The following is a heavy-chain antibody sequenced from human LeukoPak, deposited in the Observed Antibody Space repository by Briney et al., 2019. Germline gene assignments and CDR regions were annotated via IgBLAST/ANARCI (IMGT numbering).Heavy chain of an antibody. CDR2: INPNSGGT. V-gene: IGHV1-2*02. J-gene: IGHJ5*01. CDR1: GYTFTGYY. D-gene: IGHD3-22*01. CDR3: ATEAKEYYYDSSGYIGNWFDS. Sequence: ASVKVSCKASGYTFTGYYMHWVRQAPGQGLEWMGWINPNSGGTNYAQKFQGRVTMTRDTSISTAYMELSRLRSDDTAVYYCATEAKEYYYDSSGYIGNWFDSWGQGTLVTVSS.